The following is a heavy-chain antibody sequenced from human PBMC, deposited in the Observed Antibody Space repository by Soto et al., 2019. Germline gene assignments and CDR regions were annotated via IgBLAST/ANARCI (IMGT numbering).Heavy chain of an antibody. CDR2: INAGNGNT. CDR3: ARALADRYFDWSPLRPLDY. CDR1: GYTFTSYA. D-gene: IGHD3-9*01. V-gene: IGHV1-3*01. Sequence: ASVKVSCKASGYTFTSYAMHWVRQAPGQRLEWMGWINAGNGNTKYSQKFQGRVTITRDTSASTAYMELSSLRSEDTAVYYCARALADRYFDWSPLRPLDYWGQGTLVTVSS. J-gene: IGHJ4*02.